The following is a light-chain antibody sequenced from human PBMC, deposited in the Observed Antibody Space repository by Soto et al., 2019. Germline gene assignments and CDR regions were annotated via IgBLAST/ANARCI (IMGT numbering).Light chain of an antibody. CDR3: QSYDSSLSGYV. CDR1: SSNIGAGRD. CDR2: GNN. Sequence: QSVLTQPPSVSGAPGQRVTISCTGRSSNIGAGRDVHWYQHLPGTAPKLLIYGNNNRPSGVPDRFSGSKSGTSASLAITGLQAEDEADYYCQSYDSSLSGYVFGTGTKVTVL. V-gene: IGLV1-40*01. J-gene: IGLJ1*01.